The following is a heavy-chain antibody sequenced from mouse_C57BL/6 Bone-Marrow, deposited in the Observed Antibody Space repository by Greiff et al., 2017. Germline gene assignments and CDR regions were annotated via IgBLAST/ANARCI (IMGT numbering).Heavy chain of an antibody. Sequence: VQLQQSGPELVKPGASVKISCKASGYAFSSSWMNWVKQRPGKGLEWIGRIYPGDGDTNYNGKFKGKATLTADKSSSTAYMQLSSLTSEDSAVYVCARGPEFSTTVVATWDFDYWGQGTTLTVSS. D-gene: IGHD1-1*01. J-gene: IGHJ2*01. CDR1: GYAFSSSW. V-gene: IGHV1-82*01. CDR2: IYPGDGDT. CDR3: ARGPEFSTTVVATWDFDY.